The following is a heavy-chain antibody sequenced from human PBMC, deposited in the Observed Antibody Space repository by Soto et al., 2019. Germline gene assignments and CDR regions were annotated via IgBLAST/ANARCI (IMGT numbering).Heavy chain of an antibody. CDR3: ARITWGLDYYSGMDV. CDR1: GYTFSDYF. V-gene: IGHV1-2*02. CDR2: INPKTAAT. J-gene: IGHJ6*02. D-gene: IGHD1-26*01. Sequence: QVQLVQSGAEVRKSGASVKVSCKASGYTFSDYFIQWLRQAPGQGLEWVAGINPKTAATNYAKKFQDRVTVTSDTSFSTAYLELTRLRPDDTALYYCARITWGLDYYSGMDVWGQGTAVRVSS.